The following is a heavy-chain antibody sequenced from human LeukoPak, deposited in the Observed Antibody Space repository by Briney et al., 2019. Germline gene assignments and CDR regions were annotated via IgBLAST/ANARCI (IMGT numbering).Heavy chain of an antibody. J-gene: IGHJ4*02. Sequence: SVKVSCKASGGTFSSCAISWVRQAPGQGLEWMGGIIPIFGTANYAQKFQGRVTITADESTSTAYMELSSLRSEDTAVYYCARVKYSYYYDSSGYYPFDYWGQGTLVTVSS. CDR1: GGTFSSCA. D-gene: IGHD3-22*01. CDR3: ARVKYSYYYDSSGYYPFDY. CDR2: IIPIFGTA. V-gene: IGHV1-69*01.